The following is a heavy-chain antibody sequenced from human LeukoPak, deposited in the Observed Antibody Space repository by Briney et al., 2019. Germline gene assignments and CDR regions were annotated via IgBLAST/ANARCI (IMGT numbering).Heavy chain of an antibody. CDR1: GYTFTAYY. D-gene: IGHD3-10*01. CDR3: ARVLWFGELSPGH. Sequence: GASVKVSCKASGYTFTAYYIHWLRQALGQGLECMGWVNPFSGGTIPAQKFQDRVTMTKDTSINTAYMELSSLRSDDTAVYYCARVLWFGELSPGHWGQGTLATVSS. V-gene: IGHV1-2*02. CDR2: VNPFSGGT. J-gene: IGHJ4*02.